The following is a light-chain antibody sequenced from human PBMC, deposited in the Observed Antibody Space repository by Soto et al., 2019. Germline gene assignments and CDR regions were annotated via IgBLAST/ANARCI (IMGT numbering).Light chain of an antibody. V-gene: IGKV3-15*01. CDR3: QQYNNWPRT. Sequence: EIVMPQSPATLSVSPGERAALSCRASQSVSSDLAWYHQKPGQAPRLLIYGASTRATGIPARFSGRGSGTEFTLTINSLQSEDLAVYYCQQYNNWPRTFGQGTKVDIK. J-gene: IGKJ1*01. CDR1: QSVSSD. CDR2: GAS.